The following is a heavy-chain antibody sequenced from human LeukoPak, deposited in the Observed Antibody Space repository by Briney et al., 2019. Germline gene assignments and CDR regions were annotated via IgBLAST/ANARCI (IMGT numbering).Heavy chain of an antibody. D-gene: IGHD6-13*01. CDR1: GGSFSGYY. J-gene: IGHJ6*02. CDR2: INHSGST. V-gene: IGHV4-34*01. CDR3: AGEYSSSWYGVDV. Sequence: SETLSLTCAVYGGSFSGYYWSWIRQPPGKGLEWIGEINHSGSTNYNPSLKSRVTISVDTSKNQFSLKLSSVTAADTAVYYCAGEYSSSWYGVDVWGQGTTVTVSS.